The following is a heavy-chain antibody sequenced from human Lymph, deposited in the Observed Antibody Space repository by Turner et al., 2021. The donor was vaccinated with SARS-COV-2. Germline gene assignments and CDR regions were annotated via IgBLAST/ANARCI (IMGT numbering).Heavy chain of an antibody. CDR2: ISYDGSNK. D-gene: IGHD3-10*01. CDR1: GFTFNNYP. Sequence: QVQLVESGGGVVQPGGSLRISCAASGFTFNNYPMHWVRQAPGKGLEWVAVISYDGSNKYYADSVKGRFTISRDNSKNTLYLQMNSLRAEDTAVYYCAIDSSGSGTLDYWGQGTLVTFSS. V-gene: IGHV3-30-3*01. CDR3: AIDSSGSGTLDY. J-gene: IGHJ4*02.